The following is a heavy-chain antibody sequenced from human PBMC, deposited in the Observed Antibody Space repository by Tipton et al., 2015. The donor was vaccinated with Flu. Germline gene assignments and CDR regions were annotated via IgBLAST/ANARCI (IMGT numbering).Heavy chain of an antibody. CDR2: IYHSGSP. J-gene: IGHJ1*01. V-gene: IGHV4-39*07. D-gene: IGHD6-19*01. Sequence: TLSLTCTVSVASTSSESSSWGWIRKPPGKVLGWIGNIYHSGSPNYNRSLKSRVTISLDKSKNQFSLNLSSVTAADTAVYYCAREKDSSGSEYFQHWGQGTLVTVSS. CDR3: AREKDSSGSEYFQH. CDR1: VASTSSESSS.